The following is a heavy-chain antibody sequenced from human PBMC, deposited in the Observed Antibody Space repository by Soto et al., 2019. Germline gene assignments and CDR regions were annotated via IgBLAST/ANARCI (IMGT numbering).Heavy chain of an antibody. Sequence: ESGGGVVQPGRSLRLSCAASGLSFRNYGMHWVRQAPGKGLEWVAVIAYDGSKQDYADSVRGRLTISRDNSKNTLYLQMNSLRPDDSAVYYCAKGLGWRVFGDAFDIWGQGTMVTVSS. CDR1: GLSFRNYG. D-gene: IGHD3-16*01. CDR3: AKGLGWRVFGDAFDI. V-gene: IGHV3-30*18. CDR2: IAYDGSKQ. J-gene: IGHJ3*02.